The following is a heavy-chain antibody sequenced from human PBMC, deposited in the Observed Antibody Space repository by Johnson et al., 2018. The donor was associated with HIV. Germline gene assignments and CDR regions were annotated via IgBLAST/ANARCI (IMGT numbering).Heavy chain of an antibody. J-gene: IGHJ3*02. Sequence: MQLVESGGGLVQPGGSLRLSCAASGFTFSSYDMHWVRQPTGKGLEWVSSIDTTGDPYYPGSVRGRFTISRENAKNSLYLQMNNLRAGDSAVYYCVRASWFGAFDIWGQGTLVTVSS. V-gene: IGHV3-13*05. D-gene: IGHD3-10*01. CDR1: GFTFSSYD. CDR2: IDTTGDP. CDR3: VRASWFGAFDI.